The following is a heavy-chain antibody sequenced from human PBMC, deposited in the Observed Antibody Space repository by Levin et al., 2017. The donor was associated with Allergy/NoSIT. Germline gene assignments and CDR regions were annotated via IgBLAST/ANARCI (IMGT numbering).Heavy chain of an antibody. CDR2: IYYSGST. D-gene: IGHD5-24*01. J-gene: IGHJ4*02. CDR3: ARADGYNYNLSFLDF. Sequence: SPTLSLTCSVSGDSIRSSYWTWLRQPPGKGLEWIGYIYYSGSTIYSPSLKSRVTISIDTSKNQFSLKLSSVTAADTAVYYCARADGYNYNLSFLDFWGQGTLVTVSS. V-gene: IGHV4-59*01. CDR1: GDSIRSSY.